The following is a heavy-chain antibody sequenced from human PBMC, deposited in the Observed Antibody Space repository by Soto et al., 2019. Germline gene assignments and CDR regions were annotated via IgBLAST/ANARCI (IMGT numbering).Heavy chain of an antibody. V-gene: IGHV4-59*11. CDR3: AKWGSDAGSSVENWFGP. CDR1: GGSISSHY. D-gene: IGHD6-13*01. J-gene: IGHJ5*02. Sequence: LCGGSISSHYWSWVRQAPGQGLEWIGHIYYRGSTKYNPSLKSRGTISVDTSKNQFSLKLNSVSTADTAVYYCAKWGSDAGSSVENWFGPWGQGTQVTVSS. CDR2: IYYRGST.